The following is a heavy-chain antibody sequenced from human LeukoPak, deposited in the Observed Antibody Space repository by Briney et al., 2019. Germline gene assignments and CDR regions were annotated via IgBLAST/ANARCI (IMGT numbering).Heavy chain of an antibody. CDR1: GFTFSSYS. J-gene: IGHJ4*02. CDR2: ISSSSSTI. CDR3: ARADGSFTTPFDY. D-gene: IGHD6-13*01. Sequence: PGGSLRLSCAASGFTFSSYSMNWVRQAPGKGLEWVSYISSSSSTIYYADSVKGRFIISRDNAKNSLYLQMNSLRAEDTAVYYCARADGSFTTPFDYWGQGTLVTVSS. V-gene: IGHV3-48*01.